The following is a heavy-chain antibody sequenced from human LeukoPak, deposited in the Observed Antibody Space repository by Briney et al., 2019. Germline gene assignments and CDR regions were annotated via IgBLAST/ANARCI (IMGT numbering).Heavy chain of an antibody. CDR3: AKAVQLPYYFDY. J-gene: IGHJ4*02. CDR2: ISGSGGST. CDR1: GFTFSTYG. V-gene: IGHV3-23*01. D-gene: IGHD2-2*01. Sequence: PGGSLRLSCAASGFTFSTYGMSWVRQAPGKGLEWVSAISGSGGSTYYADSVKGRFTIYRDNSKNTLYLRMNSLRAEDTAVYYCAKAVQLPYYFDYWGQGTLVTVSS.